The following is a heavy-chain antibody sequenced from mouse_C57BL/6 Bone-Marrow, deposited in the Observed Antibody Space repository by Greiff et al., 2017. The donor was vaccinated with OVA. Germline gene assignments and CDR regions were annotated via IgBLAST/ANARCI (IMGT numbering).Heavy chain of an antibody. V-gene: IGHV3-6*01. D-gene: IGHD1-2*01. CDR2: ISYDGSN. CDR3: ARISPITTYWYFDV. CDR1: GYSITSGYY. J-gene: IGHJ1*03. Sequence: VQLQQSGPGLVKPSQSLSLTCSVTGYSITSGYYWNWIRQFPGNKLEWMGYISYDGSNNYNPSLKNRISITRDTSKNQFFLKLNSVTTEDTATYYCARISPITTYWYFDVWGTGTTVTVSS.